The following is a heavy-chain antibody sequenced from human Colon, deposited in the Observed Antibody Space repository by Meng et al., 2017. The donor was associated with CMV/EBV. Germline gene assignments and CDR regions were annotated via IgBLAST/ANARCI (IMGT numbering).Heavy chain of an antibody. V-gene: IGHV4-31*03. Sequence: LRLSCSVSGAAINHSAYYWSWVRQNPGKGLEWIGYISYSTLTKSGNTYYNPSLKNRATISIDTSTSQFSLQLGSLTAADTAVYYCAKDLWTTGTYFDYWGQGTLVTVSS. J-gene: IGHJ4*02. CDR1: GAAINHSAYY. CDR2: ISYSTLTKSGNT. CDR3: AKDLWTTGTYFDY. D-gene: IGHD1-1*01.